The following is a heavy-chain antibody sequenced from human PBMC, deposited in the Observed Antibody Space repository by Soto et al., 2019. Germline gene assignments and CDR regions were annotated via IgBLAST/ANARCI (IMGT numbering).Heavy chain of an antibody. CDR2: VNPSGGHT. CDR1: GDTFTDYY. D-gene: IGHD2-21*02. CDR3: ARGGHVVVVTAALDY. V-gene: IGHV1-46*01. J-gene: IGHJ4*02. Sequence: QVQLMQSGAEVKKPGASVKVSCKASGDTFTDYYIHWVRQAPGQGLEWMGTVNPSGGHTTYAQHFLGRVTMTRDASTSTLYMELTSLPSDDTAIYYCARGGHVVVVTAALDYWCQGTLVTVSS.